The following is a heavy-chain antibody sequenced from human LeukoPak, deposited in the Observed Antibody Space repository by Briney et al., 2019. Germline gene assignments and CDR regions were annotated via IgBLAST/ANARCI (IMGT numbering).Heavy chain of an antibody. CDR3: ATTGHCSSTSCRPNGYYYYYMDV. Sequence: ASVKVSCKVSGYTLTELSMHWVRQAPGKGLEWMGGFDPEDGETIYAQKFQGRVTMTEDTSTDTAYMELSSLRSEDTAVYYCATTGHCSSTSCRPNGYYYYYMDVWGKGTTVTVSS. CDR1: GYTLTELS. J-gene: IGHJ6*03. D-gene: IGHD2-2*01. CDR2: FDPEDGET. V-gene: IGHV1-24*01.